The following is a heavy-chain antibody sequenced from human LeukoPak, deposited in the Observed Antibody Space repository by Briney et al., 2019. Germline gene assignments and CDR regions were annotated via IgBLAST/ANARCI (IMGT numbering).Heavy chain of an antibody. D-gene: IGHD4-11*01. J-gene: IGHJ3*02. CDR1: GGSFSSYY. CDR3: ARDRRESSKPNDAFDI. Sequence: PSETLSLTCAVSGGSFSSYYWSWIRQPPGKGLEWIGYINYTGSTNYNPSLESRVTISIDTSKKQLSLKLRSVTAADTAVYYCARDRRESSKPNDAFDIWGQGTMVTVSS. CDR2: INYTGST. V-gene: IGHV4-59*01.